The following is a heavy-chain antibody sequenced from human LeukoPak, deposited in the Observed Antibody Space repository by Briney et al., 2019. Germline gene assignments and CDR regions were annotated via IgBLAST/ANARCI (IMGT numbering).Heavy chain of an antibody. V-gene: IGHV1-46*01. Sequence: SVKVSCKASRFTSTSFYMHWVRQAPGHGVEWLGVINPTGGDTTYTQTCQGRVTMTRDMSTRTAVKELSSLRSEDTAVYFCARDHSTVRGYYGSGTFDTSYMDVWGKGTTVTVSS. CDR1: RFTSTSFY. J-gene: IGHJ6*03. CDR3: ARDHSTVRGYYGSGTFDTSYMDV. CDR2: INPTGGDT. D-gene: IGHD3-10*01.